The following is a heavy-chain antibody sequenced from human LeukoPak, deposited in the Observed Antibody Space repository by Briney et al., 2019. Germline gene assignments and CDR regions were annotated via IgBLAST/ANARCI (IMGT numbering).Heavy chain of an antibody. J-gene: IGHJ4*02. CDR1: GFTFSSYE. V-gene: IGHV3-48*03. CDR3: ARSQAYCSGGSCYLGYFDY. Sequence: GGSLRLSCAASGFTFSSYEMNWVRQAPGKGLEWVSYISSSGSTIYYADSVKGRFTISRDNAKNSLYLQMNSLRAEDTAVYYCARSQAYCSGGSCYLGYFDYWGQGTLVTVSS. CDR2: ISSSGSTI. D-gene: IGHD2-15*01.